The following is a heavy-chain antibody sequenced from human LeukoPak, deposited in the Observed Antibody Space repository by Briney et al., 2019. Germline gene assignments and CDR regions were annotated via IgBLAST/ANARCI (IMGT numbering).Heavy chain of an antibody. V-gene: IGHV3-21*01. CDR3: ARVRVGSSSSLPALLRFDY. Sequence: GGSLRLSCAASGFTFSSYSMNWVRQAPGKGLEWVSSISSSSSYIYYADSVKGRFTISRDNAKNSLYLQMNSLRAEDTAVYYCARVRVGSSSSLPALLRFDYWGQGTLVTVSS. J-gene: IGHJ4*02. CDR1: GFTFSSYS. D-gene: IGHD6-6*01. CDR2: ISSSSSYI.